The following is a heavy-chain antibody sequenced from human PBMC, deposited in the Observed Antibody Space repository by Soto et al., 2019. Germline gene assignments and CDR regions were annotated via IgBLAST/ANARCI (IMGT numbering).Heavy chain of an antibody. J-gene: IGHJ6*02. V-gene: IGHV1-24*01. CDR3: ARDVLVGYSSGWHSYRNSVGGMDV. CDR1: GYTLTELS. CDR2: FDPEDGET. Sequence: ASVKVSCKVSGYTLTELSMHWVRQAPGKGLEWMGGFDPEDGETIYAQKFQGRVTMTEDTSTDTAYMELSSLRSDDTAVYYCARDVLVGYSSGWHSYRNSVGGMDVWG. D-gene: IGHD6-19*01.